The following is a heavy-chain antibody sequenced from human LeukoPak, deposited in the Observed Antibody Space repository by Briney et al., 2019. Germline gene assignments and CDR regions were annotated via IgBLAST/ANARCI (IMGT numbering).Heavy chain of an antibody. CDR2: TYYRSKWFS. Sequence: SQTLSLTCAISGDSVSSNSAAWNWIRQSPSRGLEWLGRTYYRSKWFSDYAVSVKSRITVNPDTSKNLFSLQLNSVTPDDTAVYYCARGDSKGYYHYFDYWGQGTLVTVSS. V-gene: IGHV6-1*01. J-gene: IGHJ4*02. CDR1: GDSVSSNSAA. CDR3: ARGDSKGYYHYFDY. D-gene: IGHD3-22*01.